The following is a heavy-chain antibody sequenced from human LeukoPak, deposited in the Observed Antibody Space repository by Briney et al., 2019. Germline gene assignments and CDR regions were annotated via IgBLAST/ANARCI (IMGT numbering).Heavy chain of an antibody. J-gene: IGHJ6*02. CDR3: ARGVQYCSSTSCYEYYYYGMDV. D-gene: IGHD2-2*01. CDR2: IYHSGST. V-gene: IGHV4-30-2*01. Sequence: SETLSLTCAVSGGSISSGGYSWSWIRQPPGTGLEWIGYIYHSGSTYYNPSLKSRVTISVDRSKNQFSLKLSSVTAADTAVYYCARGVQYCSSTSCYEYYYYGMDVWGQGTTVTVSS. CDR1: GGSISSGGYS.